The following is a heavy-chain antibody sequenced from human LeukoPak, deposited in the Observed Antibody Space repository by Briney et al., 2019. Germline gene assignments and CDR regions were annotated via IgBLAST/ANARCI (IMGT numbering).Heavy chain of an antibody. V-gene: IGHV4-30-4*01. CDR3: ARVNFSWSSMAFDI. CDR2: IHYSGNT. CDR1: GDSISSDNYY. J-gene: IGHJ3*02. Sequence: PSETLSLTCTVSGDSISSDNYYWSWIRQPPGKGLEWIGYIHYSGNTYYNPSLKSRVSISVDTSKNQFSLKVNSVTAADTAMYFCARVNFSWSSMAFDIWGQGTTVTVSS. D-gene: IGHD6-13*01.